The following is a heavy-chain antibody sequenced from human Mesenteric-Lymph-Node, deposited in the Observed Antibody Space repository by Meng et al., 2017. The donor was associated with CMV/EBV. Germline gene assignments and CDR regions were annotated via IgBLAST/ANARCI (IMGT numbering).Heavy chain of an antibody. D-gene: IGHD1/OR15-1a*01. CDR2: INPHTGGT. Sequence: ASVKVSCKASKYTFTGYYIHWVRQAPGQGLEWMGWINPHTGGTKFAQKFQGRVTMTRDTSINTAYMELTRLNSDDTAVYYCATGGTELEHRRSWFDPWGQGTLVTVSS. CDR3: ATGGTELEHRRSWFDP. CDR1: KYTFTGYY. V-gene: IGHV1-2*02. J-gene: IGHJ5*02.